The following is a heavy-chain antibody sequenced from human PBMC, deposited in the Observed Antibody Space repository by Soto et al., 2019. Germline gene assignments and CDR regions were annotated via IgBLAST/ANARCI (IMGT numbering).Heavy chain of an antibody. Sequence: SSVKVSCKVSGYTLTELSMHWVRQAPGKGLEWMGGFDPEDGETIYAQKFQGRVTMTEDPSTDTAYMELSSLRSEDTAVYYCATAPYYYDSSGYLPFDYWGQGTLVTVSS. CDR2: FDPEDGET. D-gene: IGHD3-22*01. CDR1: GYTLTELS. J-gene: IGHJ4*02. CDR3: ATAPYYYDSSGYLPFDY. V-gene: IGHV1-24*01.